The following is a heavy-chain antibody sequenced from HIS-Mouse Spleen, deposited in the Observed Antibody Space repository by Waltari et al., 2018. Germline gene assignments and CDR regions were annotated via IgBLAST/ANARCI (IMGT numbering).Heavy chain of an antibody. CDR2: ISYDGSNK. CDR3: AKVNSGSYYFDY. V-gene: IGHV3-30*18. CDR1: GFTFSSYG. J-gene: IGHJ4*02. Sequence: QVQLVESGGGGVQPGRSLRLSCAASGFTFSSYGMHWVRQAPGKGLEWVAVISYDGSNKYYADSVKGRFTISRDNSKNTLYLQMNSLRAEDTAVYYCAKVNSGSYYFDYWGQGTLVTVSS. D-gene: IGHD1-26*01.